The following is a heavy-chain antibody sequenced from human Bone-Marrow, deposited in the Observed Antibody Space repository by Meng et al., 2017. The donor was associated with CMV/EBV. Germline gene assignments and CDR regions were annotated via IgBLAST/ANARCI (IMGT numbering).Heavy chain of an antibody. V-gene: IGHV1-69*10. CDR3: ARDLTKMDIVVVPAAASTYNWFDP. CDR1: GGTFSSYA. J-gene: IGHJ5*02. Sequence: SVKVSCKASGGTFSSYAISWVRQAPGQGLEWMGGIIPILGIANYAQKFQGRVTITADKSTSTAYMELSSLRSEDTAVYYCARDLTKMDIVVVPAAASTYNWFDPWVQGPLVPVSS. CDR2: IIPILGIA. D-gene: IGHD2-2*03.